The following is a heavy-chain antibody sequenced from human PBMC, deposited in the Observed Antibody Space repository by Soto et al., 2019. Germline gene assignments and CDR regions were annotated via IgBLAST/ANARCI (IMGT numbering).Heavy chain of an antibody. CDR1: GFTFSSYA. J-gene: IGHJ4*02. CDR2: ISSNGGST. CDR3: VKDPDCSSTSCYRYYFDY. V-gene: IGHV3-64D*08. Sequence: GGSLRLSCSASGFTFSSYAMHWVRQAPGKGLEYVSAISSNGGSTYYADSVKGRFTISRDNSKNTLYLQMSSLRAEDTAVYYCVKDPDCSSTSCYRYYFDYWGQGTLVTVSS. D-gene: IGHD2-2*02.